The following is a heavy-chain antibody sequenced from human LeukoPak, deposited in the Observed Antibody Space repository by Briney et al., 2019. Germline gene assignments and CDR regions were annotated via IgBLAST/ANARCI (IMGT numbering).Heavy chain of an antibody. CDR2: ISAYNGNT. V-gene: IGHV1-18*01. Sequence: ASVKVSCKASGYTFTSYGISWVRQAPGQGLEWMGWISAYNGNTNYAQKLQGRVTMTTDTSTSTAYMELRSLRSDDTVVYYCARVRAVAGYYYYGMDVWGQGTTVTVSS. J-gene: IGHJ6*02. CDR3: ARVRAVAGYYYYGMDV. CDR1: GYTFTSYG. D-gene: IGHD6-19*01.